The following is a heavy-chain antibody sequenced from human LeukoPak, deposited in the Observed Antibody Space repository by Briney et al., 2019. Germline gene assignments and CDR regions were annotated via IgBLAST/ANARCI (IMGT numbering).Heavy chain of an antibody. V-gene: IGHV3-48*03. D-gene: IGHD3-3*01. CDR2: ISGTGSTI. CDR3: ARDHRPDDFFDAFDI. Sequence: PGGSLRLSCAASGFTFRSYEMNWVRQAPGKGLEWVSYISGTGSTIYYADSVKGRFTISRDNAKNSLYLQMNSLRAEDTAVYYCARDHRPDDFFDAFDIWGQGTMVTVSS. J-gene: IGHJ3*02. CDR1: GFTFRSYE.